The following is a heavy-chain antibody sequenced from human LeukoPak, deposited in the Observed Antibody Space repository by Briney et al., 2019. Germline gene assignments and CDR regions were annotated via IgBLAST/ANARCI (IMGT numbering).Heavy chain of an antibody. J-gene: IGHJ4*02. CDR3: AKGEGDY. CDR2: IYDSGNT. D-gene: IGHD2-21*01. Sequence: PSETLSLTCTVSGGSISGYYWSWIRQPPGKGLEWIGYIYDSGNTKYNPSLKSRVTISIDTSKNQFSLKLSSVVAADTAVYYCAKGEGDYWGQGTLVTVSS. CDR1: GGSISGYY. V-gene: IGHV4-59*13.